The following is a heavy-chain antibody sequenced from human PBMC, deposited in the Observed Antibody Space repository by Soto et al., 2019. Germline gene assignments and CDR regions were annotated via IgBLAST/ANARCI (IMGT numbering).Heavy chain of an antibody. CDR2: IYTSGST. D-gene: IGHD2-21*02. J-gene: IGHJ5*02. V-gene: IGHV4-4*07. CDR3: ARESGGDYVS. Sequence: SDTLPLTVAFAGGSIRSGYWSWIRQPAGKGLEWIGRIYTSGSTNYNPSLKSRVTMSVDTSKNQFSLKLSSVTAADTAVYYCARESGGDYVSWGQGTLVTVSS. CDR1: GGSIRSGY.